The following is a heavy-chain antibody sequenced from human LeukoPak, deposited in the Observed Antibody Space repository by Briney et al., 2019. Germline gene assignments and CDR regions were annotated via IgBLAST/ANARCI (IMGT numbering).Heavy chain of an antibody. J-gene: IGHJ4*02. CDR1: GFTFPNYV. CDR2: IYSGGST. CDR3: ARDPAGYSYGRVPFDY. V-gene: IGHV3-66*01. Sequence: GGSLRLSCAASGFTFPNYVMSWVRQAPGKGLEWVSVIYSGGSTYYADSVKGRFTISRDNSKNTLYLQMNSLRAEDTAVYYCARDPAGYSYGRVPFDYWGQGTLVTVSS. D-gene: IGHD5-18*01.